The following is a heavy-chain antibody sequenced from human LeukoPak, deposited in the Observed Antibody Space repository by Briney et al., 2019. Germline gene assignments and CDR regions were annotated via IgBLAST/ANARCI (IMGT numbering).Heavy chain of an antibody. CDR3: AITYYYDSSGYPLDY. V-gene: IGHV1-8*01. Sequence: ASVQVSCKASVYTFTGYDINWVRQATGQGLEWMGWMNPNSGNTGYAQKFQGRVTMTRNTSISTAYMELSSLRSEDTAVYYCAITYYYDSSGYPLDYWGQGTLVTVSS. J-gene: IGHJ4*02. CDR1: VYTFTGYD. CDR2: MNPNSGNT. D-gene: IGHD3-22*01.